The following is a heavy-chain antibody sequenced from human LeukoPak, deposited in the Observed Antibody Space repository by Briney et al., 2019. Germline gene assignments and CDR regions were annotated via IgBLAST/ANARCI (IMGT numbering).Heavy chain of an antibody. CDR3: ARVSPNTVTTLQDFYY. CDR1: GFTFSSYW. J-gene: IGHJ4*02. Sequence: PGGSLRLSCAASGFTFSSYWMSWVRQAPGKGLEWVANIKQDGSEKYYVDSVKGRFTISRDNAKNSLYLQMNSLRAEDTAVYYCARVSPNTVTTLQDFYYWGQGILVTVSS. CDR2: IKQDGSEK. D-gene: IGHD4-17*01. V-gene: IGHV3-7*01.